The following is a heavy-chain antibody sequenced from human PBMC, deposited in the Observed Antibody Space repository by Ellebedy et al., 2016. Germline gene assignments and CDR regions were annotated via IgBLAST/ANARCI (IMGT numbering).Heavy chain of an antibody. D-gene: IGHD5-18*01. V-gene: IGHV4-30-4*01. CDR3: ARGRPLIQLWLLDYFDY. CDR2: IYYSGST. Sequence: LRLXXAVYGGSFSGYYWSWIRQPPGKGLEWIGYIYYSGSTYYNPSLKSRVTISVDTSKNQFSLKLSSVTAADTAVYYCARGRPLIQLWLLDYFDYWGQGTLVTVSS. J-gene: IGHJ4*02. CDR1: GGSFSGYY.